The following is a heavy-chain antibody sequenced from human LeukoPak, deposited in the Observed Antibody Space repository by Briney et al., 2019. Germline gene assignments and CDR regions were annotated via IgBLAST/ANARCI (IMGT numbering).Heavy chain of an antibody. D-gene: IGHD3-22*01. CDR2: IYTSGNT. J-gene: IGHJ4*02. Sequence: SETLSLTCTVSGGSILSGTYYWSWIRQPAGKGLEWIGRIYTSGNTNYNPSLKSRVTISVDTSKNQFSLKLSSVSAADTAAYYCARGTGDSSGPHYFDYWGQGTLVTVSS. CDR1: GGSILSGTYY. V-gene: IGHV4-61*02. CDR3: ARGTGDSSGPHYFDY.